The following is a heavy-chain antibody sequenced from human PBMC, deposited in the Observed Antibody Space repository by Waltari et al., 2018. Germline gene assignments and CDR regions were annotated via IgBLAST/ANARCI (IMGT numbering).Heavy chain of an antibody. V-gene: IGHV4-38-2*01. CDR3: ARAGKWLRFWKVDY. CDR2: IYHSGST. CDR1: GYSISSGYY. J-gene: IGHJ4*02. Sequence: QVQLQESGPGLVKPSETLSLTCAVSGYSISSGYYWGWIRQPPGKGLEWIGSIYHSGSTYYNPSLKSRVTISVDTSKNQFSLKLSSVTAADTAVYYCARAGKWLRFWKVDYWGQGTLVTVSS. D-gene: IGHD5-12*01.